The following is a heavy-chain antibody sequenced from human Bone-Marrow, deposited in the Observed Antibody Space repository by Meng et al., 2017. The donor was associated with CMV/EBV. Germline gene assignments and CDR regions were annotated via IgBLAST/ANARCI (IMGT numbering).Heavy chain of an antibody. J-gene: IGHJ5*02. CDR2: IFHNGNT. CDR3: ARVHSSAWFGRLDP. CDR1: GGSISSFSW. V-gene: IGHV4-4*02. D-gene: IGHD6-19*01. Sequence: SGGSISSFSWWSWVRQPPGTGLEWIGEIFHNGNTNYNPSLKSRATISVDKSKNEFSLKLNSVTAADTAVYYCARVHSSAWFGRLDPWGQGILVTVSS.